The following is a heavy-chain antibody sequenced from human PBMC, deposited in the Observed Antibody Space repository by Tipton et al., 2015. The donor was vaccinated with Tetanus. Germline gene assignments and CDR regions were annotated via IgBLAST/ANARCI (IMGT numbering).Heavy chain of an antibody. Sequence: TLSLTCTVSGGSISDKKYYWSWIRQPPGKGLEWIAFIHHSGLAFSKPSLKSRVSISIDTSQNQFSLRLTSVTAADTAVYFCARNVYTVTNDAFDIWGHGTLVNVSS. CDR3: ARNVYTVTNDAFDI. J-gene: IGHJ3*02. CDR2: IHHSGLA. CDR1: GGSISDKKYY. D-gene: IGHD4-11*01. V-gene: IGHV4-30-4*01.